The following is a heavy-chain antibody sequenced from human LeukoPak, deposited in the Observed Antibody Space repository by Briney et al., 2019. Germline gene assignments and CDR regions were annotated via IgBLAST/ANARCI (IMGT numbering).Heavy chain of an antibody. V-gene: IGHV1-2*02. Sequence: ASVKVSCKASGYTFTGYYMHWVRQAPGQGLEWMGWINPNSGGTNYAQKFQGRVTMTRDTSISTAYMELSRLRSDDTAVYYCARADYCSSTSCHHYYYMDVWGKGTTVTVSS. CDR3: ARADYCSSTSCHHYYYMDV. CDR1: GYTFTGYY. D-gene: IGHD2-2*01. J-gene: IGHJ6*03. CDR2: INPNSGGT.